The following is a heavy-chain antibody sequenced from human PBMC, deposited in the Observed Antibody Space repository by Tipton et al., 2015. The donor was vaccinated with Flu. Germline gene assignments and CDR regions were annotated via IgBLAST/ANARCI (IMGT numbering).Heavy chain of an antibody. D-gene: IGHD3-10*01. CDR1: GDSISSGGAY. V-gene: IGHV4-31*03. J-gene: IGHJ6*02. CDR2: IYYSGST. Sequence: LRLSCTVSGDSISSGGAYWSWIRQHPGKGLEWIGCIYYSGSTYYNPSLKSRITISVDTSRNQFSLKLNSLTAADTAVYYCARDQGFGDGLTYDYYAMDVWGQGTTVTVSS. CDR3: ARDQGFGDGLTYDYYAMDV.